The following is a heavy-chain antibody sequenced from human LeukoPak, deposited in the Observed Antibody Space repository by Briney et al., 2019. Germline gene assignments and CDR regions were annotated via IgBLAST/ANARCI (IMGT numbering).Heavy chain of an antibody. V-gene: IGHV3-9*01. CDR2: ISWNRGSI. CDR3: AKVRRPHYYDSSGFYSPYDY. Sequence: QLGGSLRLSCAASRFTFDDYAMHWVRQAPGKGLEWVSGISWNRGSIGYADSVKGRFTISRDNAKNSLYLQMNSLRAEDTALYYCAKVRRPHYYDSSGFYSPYDYWGQGTLVTVSS. D-gene: IGHD3-22*01. J-gene: IGHJ4*02. CDR1: RFTFDDYA.